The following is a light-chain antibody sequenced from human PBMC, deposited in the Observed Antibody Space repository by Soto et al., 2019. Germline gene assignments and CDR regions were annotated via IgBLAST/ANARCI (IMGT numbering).Light chain of an antibody. CDR2: AVS. CDR1: QRIGRN. J-gene: IGKJ5*01. Sequence: EILLTQSPATLSLSPWYSGTLTCRASQRIGRNVAWYQQKPGQAPRLLIFAVSSRATGIPDRFSGTGSGTDFTLTISRLEPEDFAVYYCQQYAHSPITFGQGTRLEIK. V-gene: IGKV3-20*01. CDR3: QQYAHSPIT.